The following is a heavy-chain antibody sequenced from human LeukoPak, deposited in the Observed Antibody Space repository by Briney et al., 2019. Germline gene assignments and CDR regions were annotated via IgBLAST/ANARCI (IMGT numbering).Heavy chain of an antibody. CDR1: GFTFSSYA. V-gene: IGHV3-23*01. CDR2: ISGSGGST. D-gene: IGHD3-22*01. J-gene: IGHJ4*02. Sequence: GGSLRLSCAASGFTFSSYAMSWVRQAPGKGLEWVSAISGSGGSTYYAASVRGRFIISSDNSKHTLYLQMNSLRAEHTAVYYCAKDLSHRSGYSYYFDYWGQGTLVTVSS. CDR3: AKDLSHRSGYSYYFDY.